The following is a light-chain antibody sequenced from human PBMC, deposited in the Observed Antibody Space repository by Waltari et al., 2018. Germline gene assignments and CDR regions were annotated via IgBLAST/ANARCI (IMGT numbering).Light chain of an antibody. CDR3: QSYDSSLSGSV. V-gene: IGLV1-40*01. J-gene: IGLJ2*01. Sequence: QSVLTQPPSVSGVPGQRVTISCTGSSSNIGAGYDVHWYQQLPGTAPKLLIYDNNNRPSGFPDRFSGSKSCTSASLAITGLQAEDEADYYCQSYDSSLSGSVFGGGTKLTVL. CDR1: SSNIGAGYD. CDR2: DNN.